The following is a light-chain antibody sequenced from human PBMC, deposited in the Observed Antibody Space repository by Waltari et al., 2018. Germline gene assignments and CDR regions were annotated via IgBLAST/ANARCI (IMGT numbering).Light chain of an antibody. Sequence: QSVLTQPPSASGTPGQRVTISCSGSSSNIASSTIHWYQQLPGTAPKLLMYSDNQRPSGVPDRFSGSKSGTSASLAISGLQSEDEADYYCEAWDDSPNLWVFGGGTELTVL. CDR3: EAWDDSPNLWV. CDR1: SSNIASST. V-gene: IGLV1-44*01. J-gene: IGLJ3*02. CDR2: SDN.